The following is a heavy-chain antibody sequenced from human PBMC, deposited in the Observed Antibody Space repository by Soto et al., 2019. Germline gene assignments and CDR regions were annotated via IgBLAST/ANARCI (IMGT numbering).Heavy chain of an antibody. J-gene: IGHJ4*02. D-gene: IGHD6-19*01. V-gene: IGHV1-18*01. Sequence: QVQLVQSGAEVKKPGASVKVSCKASGYTFTSYGISWVRQAPGQGLEWMGWISAYNGNTNYAQKLKGRVTMTTDTSTSTAYMELRSLRSDDTAVYYCARTMPLSSGWFGSPLDFDYWGQGTLVTVSS. CDR1: GYTFTSYG. CDR3: ARTMPLSSGWFGSPLDFDY. CDR2: ISAYNGNT.